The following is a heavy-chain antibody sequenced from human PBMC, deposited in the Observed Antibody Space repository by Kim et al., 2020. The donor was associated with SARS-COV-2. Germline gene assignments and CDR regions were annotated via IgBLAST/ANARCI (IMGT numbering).Heavy chain of an antibody. CDR2: ISSSSSTI. V-gene: IGHV3-48*04. CDR3: ARAPEGILTGYPDAFDI. D-gene: IGHD3-9*01. J-gene: IGHJ3*02. CDR1: GFTFSSYS. Sequence: GGSLRLSCAASGFTFSSYSMNWVRQAPGKGLEWVSYISSSSSTIYYADSVKGRFTISRDNAKNSLYLQMNSLRAEDTAVYYCARAPEGILTGYPDAFDIWGQGTMVTVSS.